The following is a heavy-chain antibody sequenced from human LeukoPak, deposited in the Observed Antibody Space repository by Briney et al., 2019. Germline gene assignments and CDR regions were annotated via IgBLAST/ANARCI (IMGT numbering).Heavy chain of an antibody. CDR2: IYFSGST. V-gene: IGHV4-59*01. J-gene: IGHJ4*02. Sequence: SETLSLTCTVSGDSMRSYYWSWIRQPPGKGLEWIASIYFSGSTNYNPSLKSRVTISVDTSKNQFSLKLSSVTAADTAVYYCARWDDKRPLWSQGTLVAVSS. CDR3: ARWDDKRPL. D-gene: IGHD3-9*01. CDR1: GDSMRSYY.